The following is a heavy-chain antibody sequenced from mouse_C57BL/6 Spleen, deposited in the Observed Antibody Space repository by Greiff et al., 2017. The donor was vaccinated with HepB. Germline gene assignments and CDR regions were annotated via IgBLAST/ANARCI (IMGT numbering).Heavy chain of an antibody. D-gene: IGHD1-1*01. J-gene: IGHJ3*01. V-gene: IGHV1-80*01. CDR3: AREDYYGSPSGFAY. CDR2: IYPGDGDT. CDR1: GYAFSSYW. Sequence: VQVVESGAELVKPGASVKISCKASGYAFSSYWMNWVKQRPGKGLEWIGQIYPGDGDTNYNGKFKGKATLTADKSSSTAYMQLSSLTSEDSAVYFCAREDYYGSPSGFAYWGQGTLVTVSA.